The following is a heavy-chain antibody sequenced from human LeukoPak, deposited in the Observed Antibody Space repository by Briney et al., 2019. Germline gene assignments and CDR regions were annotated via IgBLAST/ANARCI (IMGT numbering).Heavy chain of an antibody. V-gene: IGHV3-48*02. CDR1: GFTFSSYS. Sequence: PGGSLRLSCAASGFTFSSYSMNWVRQAPGKGPEWVSYISSSSSTIYYADSVKGRFTISRDNAKNSLYLQMNSLRDEDTAVYYCARDGTTTTVVTEYYYYGMDVWGQGTTVTVSS. D-gene: IGHD4-23*01. J-gene: IGHJ6*02. CDR2: ISSSSSTI. CDR3: ARDGTTTTVVTEYYYYGMDV.